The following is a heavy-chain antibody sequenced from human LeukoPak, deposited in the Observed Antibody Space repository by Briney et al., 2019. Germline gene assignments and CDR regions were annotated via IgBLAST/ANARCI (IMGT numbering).Heavy chain of an antibody. CDR3: ARTSRYYYDSSDWYFDL. Sequence: SETLSLTCTVSGYSISLGYYWGWIRQPPGKGLEWIGSIYHSGSTYYNPSLKSRVTISVDTSKNQFSLKLSSVTAADTAVYYCARTSRYYYDSSDWYFDLWGRGTLVTVSS. V-gene: IGHV4-38-2*02. CDR1: GYSISLGYY. J-gene: IGHJ2*01. CDR2: IYHSGST. D-gene: IGHD3-22*01.